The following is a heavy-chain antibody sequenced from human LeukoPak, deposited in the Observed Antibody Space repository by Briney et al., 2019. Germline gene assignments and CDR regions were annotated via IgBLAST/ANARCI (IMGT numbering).Heavy chain of an antibody. D-gene: IGHD6-13*01. Sequence: PSETLSLTCTVSGGSISSYYWSWIRQPPGKGLEWIGYIYYSGSTNYNPSLKSRVTISVGPSKNQFSLKLSSVTAADTAVYYCARAAGPLAAPDFWGQGTPVTVSS. V-gene: IGHV4-59*01. CDR3: ARAAGPLAAPDF. CDR2: IYYSGST. J-gene: IGHJ4*02. CDR1: GGSISSYY.